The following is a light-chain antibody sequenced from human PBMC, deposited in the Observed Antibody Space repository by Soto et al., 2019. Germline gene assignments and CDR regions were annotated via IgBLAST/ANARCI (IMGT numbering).Light chain of an antibody. Sequence: IQLTQSPSSLSASVGDRVTITCRASQGISSYLAWDQQKPGKAPKLLIYAASTLQSGVPSRFSGSGSGTDFTLTISSLQPEDFATYYCQQLNSYPGLTFGGGTKVEIK. J-gene: IGKJ4*01. CDR1: QGISSY. V-gene: IGKV1-9*01. CDR2: AAS. CDR3: QQLNSYPGLT.